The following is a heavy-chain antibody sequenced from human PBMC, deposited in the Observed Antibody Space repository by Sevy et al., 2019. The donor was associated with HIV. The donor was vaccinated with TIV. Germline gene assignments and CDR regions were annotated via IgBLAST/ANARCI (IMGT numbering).Heavy chain of an antibody. CDR3: AGNYYDSSGYYLGGEYYFDY. J-gene: IGHJ4*02. Sequence: LSLTCTVSGGSISSGGYYWSWIRQHPGKGLEWIGYIYYSGSTYYNPSLKGRVTISVDTSKNQFSLKLSSVTAADTAVYYCAGNYYDSSGYYLGGEYYFDYWGQGTLVTVSS. CDR2: IYYSGST. V-gene: IGHV4-31*03. D-gene: IGHD3-22*01. CDR1: GGSISSGGYY.